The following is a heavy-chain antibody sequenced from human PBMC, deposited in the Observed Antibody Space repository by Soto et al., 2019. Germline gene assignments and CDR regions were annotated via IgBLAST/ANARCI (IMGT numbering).Heavy chain of an antibody. Sequence: QVQLVESGGVVVQPGRSLRLSCAASGFTFSSYAMHWVRQAPGKGLEWVAVISYDGSNKYYADSVKGRFTISRDNSKNTLYLQMNSLRAEDTAVYYCARGKEELGPAFDIWGQGTMVTVSS. CDR2: ISYDGSNK. V-gene: IGHV3-30-3*01. CDR3: ARGKEELGPAFDI. CDR1: GFTFSSYA. J-gene: IGHJ3*02. D-gene: IGHD1-7*01.